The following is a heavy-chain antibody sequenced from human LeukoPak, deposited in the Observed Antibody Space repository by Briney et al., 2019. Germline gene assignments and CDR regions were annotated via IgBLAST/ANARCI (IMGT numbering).Heavy chain of an antibody. CDR3: ARALCSSTSCYFYYGMDV. CDR1: GGSISSYY. J-gene: IGHJ6*02. Sequence: PSETLSLTCTVSGGSISSYYWSWIRQPPGKGLEWIGNIYYRGSTNYNPPLKSRVTISLDTSKNQFSLKLSSVTAADTAVYYCARALCSSTSCYFYYGMDVWGQGTTVTVSS. CDR2: IYYRGST. V-gene: IGHV4-59*01. D-gene: IGHD2-2*01.